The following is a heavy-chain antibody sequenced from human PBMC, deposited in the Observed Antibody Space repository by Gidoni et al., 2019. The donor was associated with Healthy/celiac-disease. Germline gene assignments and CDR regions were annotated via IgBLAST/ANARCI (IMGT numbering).Heavy chain of an antibody. CDR2: IWYDGSNK. Sequence: QVQLVESGGGVVQSGWSLRLSCAAAGFTFSSYGLPWVRQAPGKGLGWVAVIWYDGSNKYYADSVKGRFTISRDNSKNTLYLQMNSLRAEDTAVYYCARDGNSSSYNWFDPWGQGTLVTVSS. CDR1: GFTFSSYG. CDR3: ARDGNSSSYNWFDP. D-gene: IGHD6-13*01. V-gene: IGHV3-33*01. J-gene: IGHJ5*02.